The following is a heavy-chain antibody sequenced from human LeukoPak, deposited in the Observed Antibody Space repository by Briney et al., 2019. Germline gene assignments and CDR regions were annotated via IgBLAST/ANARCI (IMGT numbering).Heavy chain of an antibody. D-gene: IGHD5-12*01. Sequence: GGSLRLSCAASGFTFSDYYMSWIRQAPGKGLEWVSYISSSGSTIYYADSVKGRFTISRDNAKNSLYLQMNSLRAENTAVYYCARAGYSGYELNDYWGQGTLVTVSS. J-gene: IGHJ4*02. CDR3: ARAGYSGYELNDY. V-gene: IGHV3-11*04. CDR2: ISSSGSTI. CDR1: GFTFSDYY.